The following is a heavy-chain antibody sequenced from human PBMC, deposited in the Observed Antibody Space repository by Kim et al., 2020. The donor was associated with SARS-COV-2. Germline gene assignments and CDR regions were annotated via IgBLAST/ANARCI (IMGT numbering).Heavy chain of an antibody. Sequence: GGSLRLSCAASGFTFSSYAMSWVRQAPGKGLEWVSAISGSGGSTYYADSVKGRFTISRDNSKNTLYLQMNSLRAEDTAVYYCAKDTRIRGVIAGIDYWGQGTLVTVSS. CDR3: AKDTRIRGVIAGIDY. J-gene: IGHJ4*02. CDR2: ISGSGGST. V-gene: IGHV3-23*01. CDR1: GFTFSSYA. D-gene: IGHD3-10*01.